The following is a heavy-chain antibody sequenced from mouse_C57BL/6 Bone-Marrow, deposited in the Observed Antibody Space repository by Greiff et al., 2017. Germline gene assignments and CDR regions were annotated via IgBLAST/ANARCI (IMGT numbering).Heavy chain of an antibody. V-gene: IGHV1-72*01. J-gene: IGHJ4*01. CDR3: ARWVHVYGIYYYAMDY. CDR1: GYTFTSDW. D-gene: IGHD1-1*01. CDR2: IDPNSGGT. Sequence: QVQLQQPGAELVKPGASVKLSCKASGYTFTSDWMHWVKQRPGRGLEWIGRIDPNSGGTKYNEKFKSKATLTVDKHSSTAYMQLSSLTSEDSAVYYCARWVHVYGIYYYAMDYWGQGTSVTVSS.